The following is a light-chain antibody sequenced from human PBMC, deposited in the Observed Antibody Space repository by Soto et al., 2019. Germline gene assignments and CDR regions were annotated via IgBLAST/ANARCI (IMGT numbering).Light chain of an antibody. CDR3: SSYTSSSSVV. CDR2: DVS. V-gene: IGLV2-14*01. Sequence: QSALTQPASVSGSPGQSITISCTGTSSDVGVYNYVSWYQQHPGKAPKLMIYDVSNRPSGVSNRFSGSTSGNTASLTISGLQAEDEADYYCSSYTSSSSVVFGGGTKLTVL. CDR1: SSDVGVYNY. J-gene: IGLJ2*01.